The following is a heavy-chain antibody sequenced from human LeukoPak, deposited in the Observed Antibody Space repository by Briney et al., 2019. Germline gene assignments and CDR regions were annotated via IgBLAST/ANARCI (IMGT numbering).Heavy chain of an antibody. J-gene: IGHJ5*02. V-gene: IGHV4-59*11. CDR2: IYYSGST. Sequence: KPPETLSLTCTVSGGSISSHYWSWIRQPPGKGLEWIGYIYYSGSTNYNPSLKSRVTISVDTSKNQFSLKLSSVTAADTAVYYCAVLKTTYYDFWSGYYPNWFDPWGQGTLVTVSS. D-gene: IGHD3-3*01. CDR3: AVLKTTYYDFWSGYYPNWFDP. CDR1: GGSISSHY.